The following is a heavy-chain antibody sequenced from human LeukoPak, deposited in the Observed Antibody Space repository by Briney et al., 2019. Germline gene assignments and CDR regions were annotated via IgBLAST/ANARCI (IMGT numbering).Heavy chain of an antibody. CDR1: GGSMKNYY. V-gene: IGHV4-59*01. CDR2: IHDTRGT. J-gene: IGHJ5*02. Sequence: PSETLSLTCTVSGGSMKNYYWSWIRQPPGKGLEWIGYIHDTRGTNYNPYLKGRVTMSLDTSKNHFSLSLNSVTAADTAVYFCAGGIGYATSPADHLGQGTLVIVSS. D-gene: IGHD6-13*01. CDR3: AGGIGYATSPADH.